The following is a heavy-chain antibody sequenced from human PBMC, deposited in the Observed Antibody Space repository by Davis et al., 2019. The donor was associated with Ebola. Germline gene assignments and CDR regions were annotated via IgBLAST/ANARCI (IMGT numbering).Heavy chain of an antibody. Sequence: GESLKISCAASGFTFSSYSMNWVRQAPGKGLEWVSSISSSSSYIYYADSVKGRFTISRDNAKNSLYLQMNSLRAEDTAVYYCARGPGMVRGVRPYYYGMDVWGQGTTVTVSS. D-gene: IGHD3-10*01. CDR1: GFTFSSYS. CDR2: ISSSSSYI. CDR3: ARGPGMVRGVRPYYYGMDV. J-gene: IGHJ6*02. V-gene: IGHV3-21*04.